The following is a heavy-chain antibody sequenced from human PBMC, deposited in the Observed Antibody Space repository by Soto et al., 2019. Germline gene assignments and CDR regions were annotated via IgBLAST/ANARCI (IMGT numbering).Heavy chain of an antibody. D-gene: IGHD6-13*01. CDR1: GYSFTSYW. Sequence: EVQLVQSGAEVKKPGESLKISCKGSGYSFTSYWIGWVRQMPGKGLEWMGIIYPGDSDTRYSPCFQGQVTISADKSISTAYLQWSSLKASDTAMYYCARLYPAAEAQGGSDYWGQGTLVTVSS. V-gene: IGHV5-51*03. J-gene: IGHJ4*02. CDR2: IYPGDSDT. CDR3: ARLYPAAEAQGGSDY.